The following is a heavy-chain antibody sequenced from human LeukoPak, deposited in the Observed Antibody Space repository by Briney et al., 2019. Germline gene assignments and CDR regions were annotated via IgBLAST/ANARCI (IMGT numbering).Heavy chain of an antibody. J-gene: IGHJ4*02. CDR1: GYSISTGYY. CDR2: FYHGGST. D-gene: IGHD3-10*01. Sequence: SETLSLTCTVSGYSISTGYYRDWIRQPPGKGLEWIGTFYHGGSTYYNPSLKSRVTISVDTSKNQFSLNLTSVTAADTAVYYCARARYYYGSGSPYFDYWGQGTLVTVSS. CDR3: ARARYYYGSGSPYFDY. V-gene: IGHV4-38-2*02.